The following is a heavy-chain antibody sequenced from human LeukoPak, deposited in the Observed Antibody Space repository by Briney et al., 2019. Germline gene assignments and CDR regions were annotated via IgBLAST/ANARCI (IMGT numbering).Heavy chain of an antibody. J-gene: IGHJ3*02. Sequence: SETLSLTCTVSGYSISSGYYWGWIRQPPGKGLEWIGSIYHSGSTYYNPSLKSRVTISVDTSKNQFSLKLSSVTAADTAVYYCARVGSATPRGLGAFDIWGQGTMVTVSS. CDR3: ARVGSATPRGLGAFDI. CDR2: IYHSGST. V-gene: IGHV4-38-2*02. CDR1: GYSISSGYY. D-gene: IGHD5-12*01.